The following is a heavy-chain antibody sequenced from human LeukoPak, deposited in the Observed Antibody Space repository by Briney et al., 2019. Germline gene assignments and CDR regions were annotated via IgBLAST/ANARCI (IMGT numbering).Heavy chain of an antibody. V-gene: IGHV3-21*01. CDR3: ARVGGDIVVVPAAPDY. CDR1: GFTFSSYS. CDR2: ISSSSSYI. Sequence: PGGSLRLSCAASGFTFSSYSMNWVRQPPGKGLEWVSSISSSSSYIYYADSVKGRFTISRDNAKNSLYLQMNSLRAEDTAVYYCARVGGDIVVVPAAPDYWGQGTLVTVSS. J-gene: IGHJ4*02. D-gene: IGHD2-2*01.